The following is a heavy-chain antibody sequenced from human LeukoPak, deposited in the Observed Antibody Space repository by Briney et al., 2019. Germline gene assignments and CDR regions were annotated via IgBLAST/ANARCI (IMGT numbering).Heavy chain of an antibody. J-gene: IGHJ4*02. CDR2: IKQDGSEK. V-gene: IGHV3-7*04. D-gene: IGHD2-2*01. CDR1: RFTFSNYW. CDR3: ARDRCSSTSCFIDY. Sequence: PGGSLRLSCAVSRFTFSNYWMSWVRQAPGKELKWVANIKQDGSEKYYVDSVKGRFTISRDNAKNSLYLQMNRLRAEDRAVYYCARDRCSSTSCFIDYGGQGTLVTISS.